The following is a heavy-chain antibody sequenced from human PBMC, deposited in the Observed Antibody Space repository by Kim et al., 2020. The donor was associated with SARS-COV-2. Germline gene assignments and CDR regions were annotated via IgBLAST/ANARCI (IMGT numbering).Heavy chain of an antibody. CDR3: AKDILTGYYIPTGAFDY. D-gene: IGHD3-9*01. Sequence: GGSLRLSCAASGFTFSSYAMSWVRQAPGKGLEWVSAISGSGGSTYYAASVKGRFTISRDNSKNTLYRQRNSLRAEDTAVYYCAKDILTGYYIPTGAFDYWGQGTLVTVSS. CDR2: ISGSGGST. CDR1: GFTFSSYA. V-gene: IGHV3-23*01. J-gene: IGHJ4*02.